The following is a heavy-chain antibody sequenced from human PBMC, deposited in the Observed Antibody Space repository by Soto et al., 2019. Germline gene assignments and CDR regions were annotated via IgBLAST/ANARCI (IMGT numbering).Heavy chain of an antibody. CDR1: GGTFSSYA. CDR3: ARASDIVVVPAAEGWFDP. V-gene: IGHV1-69*06. Sequence: SVKVSCKTSGGTFSSYAINWVRQAPGQGLEWMGGTIPIFGTPNYAQKFQGRVTITADKSTSTAYMELSSLRSEDTAVCYCARASDIVVVPAAEGWFDPWGQGTLVTVSS. D-gene: IGHD2-2*01. CDR2: TIPIFGTP. J-gene: IGHJ5*02.